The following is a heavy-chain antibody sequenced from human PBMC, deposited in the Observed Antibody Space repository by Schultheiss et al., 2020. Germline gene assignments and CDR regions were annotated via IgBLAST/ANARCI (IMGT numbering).Heavy chain of an antibody. V-gene: IGHV2-5*08. CDR3: AHSHTLWPLDY. Sequence: SGPTLVKPTQTLTLTCTFSGFSLSTSGMCVSWIRQPPGKALEWLALIYWDDDKRYSPSLKSRLTITKDTSKNQVVLTMTNMDPVDTATYYCAHSHTLWPLDYWGRGALVTVSS. D-gene: IGHD3-10*01. CDR1: GFSLSTSGMC. CDR2: IYWDDDK. J-gene: IGHJ4*02.